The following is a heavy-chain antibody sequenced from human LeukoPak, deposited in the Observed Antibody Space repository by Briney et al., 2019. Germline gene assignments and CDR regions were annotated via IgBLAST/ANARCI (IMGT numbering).Heavy chain of an antibody. D-gene: IGHD6-13*01. CDR3: ARAAADYGMDV. Sequence: ASVKVSCKASGYTFTSYYMHWVRQAPGQGLEWMGIINPSGGSTSYAQKFQGRVTMTRDTSTSTVYMEPSSLRSEDTAVYYCARAAADYGMDVWGQGTTVTVSS. V-gene: IGHV1-46*01. CDR1: GYTFTSYY. J-gene: IGHJ6*02. CDR2: INPSGGST.